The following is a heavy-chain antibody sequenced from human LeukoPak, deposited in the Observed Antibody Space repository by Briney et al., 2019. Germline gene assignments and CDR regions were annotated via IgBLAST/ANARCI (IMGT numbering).Heavy chain of an antibody. CDR3: ARDKNKRFRGVITELYYYYGMDV. CDR1: GGTFSSYA. D-gene: IGHD3-10*01. V-gene: IGHV1-69*01. J-gene: IGHJ6*04. Sequence: SVKVSCKASGGTFSSYAISWVRQAPGQGLEWMGGIIPIFGTANYAQKFQGRVTITADESTSTAYMELSSLTSEDTAVYYCARDKNKRFRGVITELYYYYGMDVWGKGTTVTVSS. CDR2: IIPIFGTA.